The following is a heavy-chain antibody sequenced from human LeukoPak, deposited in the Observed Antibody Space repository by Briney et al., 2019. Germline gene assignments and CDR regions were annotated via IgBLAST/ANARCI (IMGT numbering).Heavy chain of an antibody. CDR2: INPNSGGT. V-gene: IGHV1-2*02. Sequence: ASVKVSCKASGYTFTGYYMHWVRQAPGQGLEWMGWINPNSGGTNYAQKFQGRVTMTRDMSISTAYMELSRLRSDDTAEYYCARVTGGRGYSGYDDYWGQGTLVTVSS. CDR3: ARVTGGRGYSGYDDY. J-gene: IGHJ4*02. CDR1: GYTFTGYY. D-gene: IGHD5-12*01.